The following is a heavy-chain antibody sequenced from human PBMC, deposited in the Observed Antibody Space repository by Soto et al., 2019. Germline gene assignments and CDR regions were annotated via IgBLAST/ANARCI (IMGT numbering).Heavy chain of an antibody. V-gene: IGHV1-69*13. CDR3: ARDDVLFVGESLLYYYGMDV. D-gene: IGHD3-10*01. J-gene: IGHJ6*02. Sequence: GASVKVSCKASGGTFSSYAISWVRQAPGQGLEWMGGIIPIFGTANYAQKFQGRVTITADESASTAYMELSSLRSEDTAVYYCARDDVLFVGESLLYYYGMDVWGQGTTVTVSS. CDR2: IIPIFGTA. CDR1: GGTFSSYA.